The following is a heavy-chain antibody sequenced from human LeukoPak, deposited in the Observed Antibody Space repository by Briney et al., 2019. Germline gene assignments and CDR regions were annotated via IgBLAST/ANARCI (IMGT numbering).Heavy chain of an antibody. V-gene: IGHV3-74*01. Sequence: GGSLRLSCAASGFTFSTYWMHWVRQAPGKGLVWVSRIKSDGRTNYADSVKGRFTISRDSAKNTVSLQMNSLRPEDTGVYYCARAPSEIGGYYPEYFRHWGQGTLVTVSS. CDR2: IKSDGRT. D-gene: IGHD3-22*01. CDR1: GFTFSTYW. J-gene: IGHJ1*01. CDR3: ARAPSEIGGYYPEYFRH.